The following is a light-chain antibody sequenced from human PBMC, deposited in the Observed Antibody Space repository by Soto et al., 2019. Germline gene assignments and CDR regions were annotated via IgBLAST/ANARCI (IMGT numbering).Light chain of an antibody. CDR1: ISNIGKDT. CDR2: NDD. V-gene: IGLV1-44*01. CDR3: LTWDDSLNGWV. J-gene: IGLJ3*02. Sequence: QSVLPQPPSVSGTPGLRVNISCSGGISNIGKDTVNWYQQLPGTAPKLLMFNDDKRPSGVPDRFSGSRSGTSASLAISGLQSDDGAVYFCLTWDDSLNGWVFGGGTKLTVL.